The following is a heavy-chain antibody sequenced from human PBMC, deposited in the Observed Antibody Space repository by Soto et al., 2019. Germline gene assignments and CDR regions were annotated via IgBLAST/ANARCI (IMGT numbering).Heavy chain of an antibody. J-gene: IGHJ3*02. Sequence: QVQLVESGGGVVQPGRSLRLSCAASGFTFSSYGMHWVRQAPGKGLEWVAVISYDGSNRYYSDSVKGRFTISRDNSKNTLYLQMNSLRAEDTAVYYCAKVSVAALVQYAFDIWGQGTMVTVSS. V-gene: IGHV3-30*18. CDR1: GFTFSSYG. CDR2: ISYDGSNR. CDR3: AKVSVAALVQYAFDI. D-gene: IGHD1-26*01.